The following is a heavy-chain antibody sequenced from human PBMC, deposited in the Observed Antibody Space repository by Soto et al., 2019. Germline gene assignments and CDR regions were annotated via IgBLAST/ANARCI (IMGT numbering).Heavy chain of an antibody. CDR2: IKSKGSGGTT. J-gene: IGHJ6*02. CDR1: GLPFTAAW. V-gene: IGHV3-15*01. Sequence: EAHLVESGGGLVKPGGSLSLSCTLSGLPFTAAWMSWVRQAPGKGLEWVGRIKSKGSGGTTADAVPVQGRISISREDPINTMYLQMNSLKSEDTAVYYCTWSADYYPGMAVWGQGTTVTVSS. D-gene: IGHD1-26*01. CDR3: TWSADYYPGMAV.